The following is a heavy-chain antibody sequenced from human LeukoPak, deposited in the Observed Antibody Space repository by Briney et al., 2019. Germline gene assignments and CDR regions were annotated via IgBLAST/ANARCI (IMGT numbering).Heavy chain of an antibody. CDR1: GYTFISYW. CDR3: ARSTTGASGSPFDY. V-gene: IGHV5-51*01. D-gene: IGHD3-10*01. J-gene: IGHJ4*02. CDR2: IYPGDSDT. Sequence: ESLQISCKGSGYTFISYWIAWVRQIPGKGLVYMGIIYPGDSDTTYSPSFRGQVTISADKSIDTAYLQWSSLKASDTAMYYCARSTTGASGSPFDYWGQRTLVAVSS.